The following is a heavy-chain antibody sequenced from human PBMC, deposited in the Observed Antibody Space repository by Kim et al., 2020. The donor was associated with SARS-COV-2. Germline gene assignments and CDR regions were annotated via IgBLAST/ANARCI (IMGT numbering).Heavy chain of an antibody. CDR3: ARLEYSSSWYYFDY. Sequence: NPSLQSRVTISGDKSKNQFSLKLSSVNAADTAVYYCARLEYSSSWYYFDYWGQGTLVTVSS. V-gene: IGHV4-39*01. D-gene: IGHD6-13*01. J-gene: IGHJ4*02.